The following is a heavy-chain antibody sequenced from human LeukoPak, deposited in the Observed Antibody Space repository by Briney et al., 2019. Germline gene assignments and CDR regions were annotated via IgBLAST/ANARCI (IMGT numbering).Heavy chain of an antibody. CDR1: GSTFSSYE. D-gene: IGHD2/OR15-2a*01. CDR2: ISSSGKNI. CDR3: ARVTYAVPDY. Sequence: PGGSLRLSCAASGSTFSSYEMNWVRQAPGKGLEWVSYISSSGKNIYFADSVKGRFTISRDNAKNSLFLQMNSLRAEDTAVYYCARVTYAVPDYWGQGTLVAVSS. J-gene: IGHJ4*02. V-gene: IGHV3-48*03.